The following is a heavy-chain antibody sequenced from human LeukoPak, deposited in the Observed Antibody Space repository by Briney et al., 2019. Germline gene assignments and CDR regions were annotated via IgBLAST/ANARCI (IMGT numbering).Heavy chain of an antibody. V-gene: IGHV4-34*01. CDR2: IYYSGST. D-gene: IGHD3-10*01. CDR3: ARDNHVLLWFGELLGTDFDY. CDR1: GGSFSGYY. J-gene: IGHJ4*02. Sequence: SETLSLTCAVYGGSFSGYYWSWIRQPPGKGLEWIGSIYYSGSTYYNPSLKSRVTISVDTSKNQFSLKLSSVTAADTAVYYCARDNHVLLWFGELLGTDFDYWGQGTLVTVSS.